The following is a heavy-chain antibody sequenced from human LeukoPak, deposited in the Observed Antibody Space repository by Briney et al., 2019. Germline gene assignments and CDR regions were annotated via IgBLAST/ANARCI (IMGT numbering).Heavy chain of an antibody. CDR1: GFTFSSYA. D-gene: IGHD3-22*01. CDR3: ARGDYYDSSGPDY. V-gene: IGHV3-23*01. Sequence: GGSLRLSCAASGFTFSSYAMSWVRQAPGKGLEWVSAISGSGGSTYYADSVKGRFTISRDNAKNSLYLQMNSLRAEDTAVYYCARGDYYDSSGPDYWGQGTLVTVSS. CDR2: ISGSGGST. J-gene: IGHJ4*02.